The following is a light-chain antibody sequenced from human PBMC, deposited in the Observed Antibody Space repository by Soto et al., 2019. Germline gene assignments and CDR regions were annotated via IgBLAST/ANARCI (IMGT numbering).Light chain of an antibody. CDR1: QNVLSN. CDR3: QQYNNWPIT. Sequence: IVMTQFPATLSLSPGERASLSCGASQNVLSNLAWYQQKPGQAPRLLIYGASTRATGLPARLSGSGSGTQFTLTISSLQSEDFAVYYCQQYNNWPITFGQGTRLEIK. J-gene: IGKJ5*01. CDR2: GAS. V-gene: IGKV3-15*01.